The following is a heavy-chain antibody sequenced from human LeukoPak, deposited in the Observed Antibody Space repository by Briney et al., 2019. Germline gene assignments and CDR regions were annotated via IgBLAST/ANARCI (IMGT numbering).Heavy chain of an antibody. CDR1: GGSITNYY. CDR2: IYYSGST. Sequence: SETLSLTCTVSGGSITNYYWSWLRQPPGKGLEWIGYIYYSGSTNYNPSLKSRVTLSVDTSRNQFSLSLRSMTAADTAVYYCARTEPSGTTSHWGQGTLSPSPQ. V-gene: IGHV4-59*01. J-gene: IGHJ4*02. D-gene: IGHD1-1*01. CDR3: ARTEPSGTTSH.